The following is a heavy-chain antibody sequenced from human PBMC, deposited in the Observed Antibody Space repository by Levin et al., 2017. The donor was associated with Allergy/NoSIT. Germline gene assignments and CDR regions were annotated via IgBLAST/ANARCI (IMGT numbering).Heavy chain of an antibody. CDR1: GFTFSSYS. CDR2: ISSSSSYI. Sequence: VASVKVSCAASGFTFSSYSMNWVRQAPGKGLEWVSSISSSSSYIYYADSVKGRFTISRDNAKNSLYLQMNSLRAEDTAVYYCARELCSSTSCFLGNYYYYGMDVWGQGTTVTVSS. V-gene: IGHV3-21*01. D-gene: IGHD2-2*01. CDR3: ARELCSSTSCFLGNYYYYGMDV. J-gene: IGHJ6*02.